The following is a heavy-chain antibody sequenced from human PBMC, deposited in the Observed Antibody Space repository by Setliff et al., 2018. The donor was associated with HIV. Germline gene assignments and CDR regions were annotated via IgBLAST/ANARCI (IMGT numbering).Heavy chain of an antibody. CDR2: VYYTGST. J-gene: IGHJ3*01. D-gene: IGHD1-1*01. CDR1: SDSIRFYY. CDR3: ARTTILQESFDL. V-gene: IGHV4-59*12. Sequence: SSETLSLTCTVSSDSIRFYYWTWIRQPPGKGLEWIGNVYYTGSTNYNPSLKSRVSMSADTSRNQLSLRLTSVTAADTAVYFCARTTILQESFDLWGQGTMVTVSS.